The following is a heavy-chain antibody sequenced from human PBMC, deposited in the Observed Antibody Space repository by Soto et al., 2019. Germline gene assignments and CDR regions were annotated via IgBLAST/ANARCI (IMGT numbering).Heavy chain of an antibody. V-gene: IGHV3-64*01. CDR1: GFTFSSYA. D-gene: IGHD2-21*02. CDR3: ARSAYCGGDCYTAYFDF. Sequence: SLRLSCAASGFTFSSYAMHWVRQAPGKGLEYVSAISSNGGSTYYANSVKGRFTISRDNSKNTLYLQMGSLRADDMAVYYCARSAYCGGDCYTAYFDFWGQGTLVTVSS. CDR2: ISSNGGST. J-gene: IGHJ4*02.